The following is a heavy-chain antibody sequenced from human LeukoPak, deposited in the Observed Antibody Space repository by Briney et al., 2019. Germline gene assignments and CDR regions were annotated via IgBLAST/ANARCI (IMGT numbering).Heavy chain of an antibody. D-gene: IGHD6-19*01. J-gene: IGHJ4*02. CDR2: IGTAGDT. V-gene: IGHV3-13*01. CDR1: GFTFSSYD. Sequence: GGSLRLSCAASGFTFSSYDMHWVRQATGKGLEWVSAIGTAGDTYYPGSVKGRFTISRENAKNSLYLQMNSLRAGDTAVYYCARADSGGWYDYWGQGTLVTVSS. CDR3: ARADSGGWYDY.